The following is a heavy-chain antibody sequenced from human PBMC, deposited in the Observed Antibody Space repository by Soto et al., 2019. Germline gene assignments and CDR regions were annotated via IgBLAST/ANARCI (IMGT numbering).Heavy chain of an antibody. CDR2: IYYSGST. D-gene: IGHD3-22*01. CDR3: ARRDYYDSSGYYSGVDAFDI. V-gene: IGHV4-59*08. CDR1: GGSISSYY. Sequence: SETLSLTCTVSGGSISSYYWSWIRQPPGKGLEWIGYIYYSGSTNYNPSLKSRVTISVDTSKNQFSLKLSSVTAADTAVYYCARRDYYDSSGYYSGVDAFDIWGQGTMVTVSS. J-gene: IGHJ3*02.